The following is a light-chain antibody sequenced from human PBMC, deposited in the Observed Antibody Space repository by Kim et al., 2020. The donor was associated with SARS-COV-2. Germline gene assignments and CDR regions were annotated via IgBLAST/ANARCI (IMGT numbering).Light chain of an antibody. CDR3: AGWDDSLNGPV. CDR1: NSNIGTNT. Sequence: QSVLIQPPSMSATPGQRVTISCSGTNSNIGTNTVNWYQQLPGTAPKLLIYSNNERPSGVPDRFSSSKSGTSASLAISGLQSEDEADYYCAGWDDSLNGPVFGGGTQLTVL. J-gene: IGLJ3*02. CDR2: SNN. V-gene: IGLV1-44*01.